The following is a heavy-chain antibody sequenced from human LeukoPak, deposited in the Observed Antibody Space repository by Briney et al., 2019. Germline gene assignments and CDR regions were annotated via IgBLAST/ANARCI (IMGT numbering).Heavy chain of an antibody. V-gene: IGHV4-59*08. CDR3: ARHGSIAVAGDIDY. Sequence: PSETVSLTCSVSGVSISSYCWSWIRQPPGKGLEWIGDLYYGGSTNYNPSLKSRLTISVDTSKNQFSLKLSSVTAADAAVYYCARHGSIAVAGDIDYWGQGTLVTVSS. J-gene: IGHJ4*02. D-gene: IGHD6-19*01. CDR1: GVSISSYC. CDR2: LYYGGST.